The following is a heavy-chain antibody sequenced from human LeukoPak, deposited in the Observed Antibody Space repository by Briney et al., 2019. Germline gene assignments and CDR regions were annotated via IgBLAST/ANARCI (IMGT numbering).Heavy chain of an antibody. V-gene: IGHV1-8*03. J-gene: IGHJ6*02. CDR2: MNPNSGNT. Sequence: ASVKVSCKASGYSFTTYDINWVRQATGRGLEWMGWMNPNSGNTGFAQKFQGRVTTTRNTSISTAYMELSSLRSEDTAVYYCARVTSEVFHYYYYYGMDVWGQGTTVTVSS. CDR3: ARVTSEVFHYYYYYGMDV. CDR1: GYSFTTYD. D-gene: IGHD3-10*01.